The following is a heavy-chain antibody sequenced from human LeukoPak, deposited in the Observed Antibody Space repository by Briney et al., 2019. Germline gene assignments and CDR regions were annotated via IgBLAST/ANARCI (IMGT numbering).Heavy chain of an antibody. CDR2: IKQDGSEK. Sequence: GGSLRLSSSASGFTFQKYLLTGVRQAPGKGLEWVANIKQDGSEKYYVDSVRGRFTISRDNAMNSLDLQMNSLRAEDTAVYYCARYSGTYQRLSTWGQGTLVTVSS. CDR3: ARYSGTYQRLST. V-gene: IGHV3-7*04. J-gene: IGHJ5*02. CDR1: GFTFQKYL. D-gene: IGHD1-26*01.